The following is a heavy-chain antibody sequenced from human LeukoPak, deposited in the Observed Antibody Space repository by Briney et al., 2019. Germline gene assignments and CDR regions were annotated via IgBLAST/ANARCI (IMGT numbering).Heavy chain of an antibody. J-gene: IGHJ5*02. D-gene: IGHD6-13*01. CDR2: IYHDGST. V-gene: IGHV4-38-2*02. CDR3: AREAAGGFDP. CDR1: GYSISSGYY. Sequence: SETLSLTCTVSGYSISSGYYWGWIRQPPGKGLEWIGNIYHDGSTYYNPSLKSRVTISVDTSKNQFSLKVSSVTAADTAVYYCAREAAGGFDPWGQGTLVTVSS.